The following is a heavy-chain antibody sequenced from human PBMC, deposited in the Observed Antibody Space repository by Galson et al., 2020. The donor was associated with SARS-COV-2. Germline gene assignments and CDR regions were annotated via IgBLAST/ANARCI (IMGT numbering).Heavy chain of an antibody. V-gene: IGHV4-4*02. D-gene: IGHD3-22*01. Sequence: SETLSLTCAVSGGSISSSNWWSWVRPPPGKGLEWIGEIYHSGSTNYNPSLKSRVTISVDKSKNQFSLKLSSVTAADTAVYYCAREEADYDSSGRVYYYYGMDVWGKGTTVTVSS. J-gene: IGHJ6*04. CDR1: GGSISSSNW. CDR3: AREEADYDSSGRVYYYYGMDV. CDR2: IYHSGST.